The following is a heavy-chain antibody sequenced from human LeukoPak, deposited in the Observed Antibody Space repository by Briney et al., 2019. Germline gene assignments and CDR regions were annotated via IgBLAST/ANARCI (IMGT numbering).Heavy chain of an antibody. Sequence: PSETLSLTCTVSGYSINSGYYWVWIRQPPAKGLEWIGSIYRSGSTNYNPSLKSRVTISVDTSKNQFSLKVSSVTAADTAVYYCARGDCSGSICYSPMDVWGTGTTVTVSS. CDR3: ARGDCSGSICYSPMDV. CDR1: GYSINSGYY. V-gene: IGHV4-38-2*02. D-gene: IGHD2-21*01. J-gene: IGHJ6*03. CDR2: IYRSGST.